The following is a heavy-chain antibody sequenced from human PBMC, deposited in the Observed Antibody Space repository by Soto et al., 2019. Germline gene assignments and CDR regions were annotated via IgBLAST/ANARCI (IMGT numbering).Heavy chain of an antibody. Sequence: EVQLLESGGGLVQPGGSLRLSCEASGFTFSSYAMSWVRQAPGKGLEWVSAISGSGGSTYYADSVKGLFTISRDNSKNTLYLQMNSLIAEDTAVYYCAKDSSYDFWSGYYSRNYYYYMDVWGKGTTVTVSS. D-gene: IGHD3-3*01. CDR1: GFTFSSYA. J-gene: IGHJ6*03. CDR2: ISGSGGST. V-gene: IGHV3-23*01. CDR3: AKDSSYDFWSGYYSRNYYYYMDV.